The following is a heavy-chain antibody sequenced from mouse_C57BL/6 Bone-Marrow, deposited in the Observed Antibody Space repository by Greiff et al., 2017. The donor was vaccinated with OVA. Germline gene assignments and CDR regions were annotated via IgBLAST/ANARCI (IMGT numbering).Heavy chain of an antibody. V-gene: IGHV1-26*01. J-gene: IGHJ2*01. Sequence: VQLQQSGPELVKPGASVKISCKASGYTFTDYYMNWVKQSHGKSLEWIGDINPNNGGTSYNQKFKGKATLTVDKSSSTAYMELRSLTSEDSAVYYCASNLYYFDYWGQGTTLTVSS. CDR3: ASNLYYFDY. D-gene: IGHD1-3*01. CDR1: GYTFTDYY. CDR2: INPNNGGT.